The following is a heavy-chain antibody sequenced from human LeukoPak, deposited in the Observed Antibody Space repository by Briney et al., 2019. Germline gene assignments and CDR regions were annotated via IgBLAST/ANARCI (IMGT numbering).Heavy chain of an antibody. CDR3: ARATYYYDSSGRTDAFDI. J-gene: IGHJ3*02. Sequence: SETLSLTCTVSGGSISSGDYYWSWIRRPPGKGLEWIGYIYYSGGTYYNPSLKSRVTISVDTSKNQFSLKLSSVTAADTAVYYCARATYYYDSSGRTDAFDIWGQGTMVTVSS. D-gene: IGHD3-22*01. CDR2: IYYSGGT. CDR1: GGSISSGDYY. V-gene: IGHV4-30-4*08.